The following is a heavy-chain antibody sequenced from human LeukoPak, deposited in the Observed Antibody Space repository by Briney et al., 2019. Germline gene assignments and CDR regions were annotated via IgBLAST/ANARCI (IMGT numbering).Heavy chain of an antibody. D-gene: IGHD3-9*01. V-gene: IGHV3-74*01. CDR2: IYRDGSST. Sequence: GGSLTLSRAASGFTFSIYWMHCVPQAPGEGLVCVSRIYRDGSSTTYANPGRGRFTISRDNAKNTLYLQMNSLGAEDTAGYYCARGRPYYDILTGPQGPFDYWGQGTLVTVSS. J-gene: IGHJ4*02. CDR3: ARGRPYYDILTGPQGPFDY. CDR1: GFTFSIYW.